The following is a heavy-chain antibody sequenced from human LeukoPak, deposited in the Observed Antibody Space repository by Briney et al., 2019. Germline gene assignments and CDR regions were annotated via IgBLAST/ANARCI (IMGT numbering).Heavy chain of an antibody. Sequence: SETLSLTCTVSGDSISSYYWNWIRQPPGKGLEWIGYLSYSGSTNYNPSLRNRATISVDTSKNQFSLKLSSVTAADTAVYYCANTNWGEYYYYYYMDAWGKGTTVTISS. CDR3: ANTNWGEYYYYYYMDA. D-gene: IGHD7-27*01. V-gene: IGHV4-59*08. CDR1: GDSISSYY. CDR2: LSYSGST. J-gene: IGHJ6*03.